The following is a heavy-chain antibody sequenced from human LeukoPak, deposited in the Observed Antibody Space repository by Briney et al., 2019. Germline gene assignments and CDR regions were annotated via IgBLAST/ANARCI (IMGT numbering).Heavy chain of an antibody. CDR1: GYSFTSYW. V-gene: IGHV5-10-1*01. D-gene: IGHD6-19*01. CDR3: AGAGIAVAGNAEYFQH. CDR2: IDPSDSYT. Sequence: RGESLKISCKGSGYSFTSYWISWVRQMPGKGLELMGRIDPSDSYTNYSPSFQGHVTISADKSISTAYLQWSSLKASDTAMYYCAGAGIAVAGNAEYFQHWGQGTLVTVSS. J-gene: IGHJ1*01.